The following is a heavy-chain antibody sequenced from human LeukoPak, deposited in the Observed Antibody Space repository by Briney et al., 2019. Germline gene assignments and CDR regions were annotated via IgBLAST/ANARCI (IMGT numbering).Heavy chain of an antibody. J-gene: IGHJ4*02. V-gene: IGHV1-69*05. CDR1: GGTFSSYA. D-gene: IGHD1-26*01. CDR2: IIPIFGTA. Sequence: GASVKVSCKASGGTFSSYAISWVRQAPGQGLEWMGRIIPIFGTANYAQKFQGRVTITTDESTSTAYMELSSLRSEDTAVYYCASYPSGKAEIGWGQGTLVTVSS. CDR3: ASYPSGKAEIG.